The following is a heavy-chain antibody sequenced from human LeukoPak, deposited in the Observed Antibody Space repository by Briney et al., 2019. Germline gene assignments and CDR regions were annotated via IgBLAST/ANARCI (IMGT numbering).Heavy chain of an antibody. D-gene: IGHD6-19*01. CDR3: ARGAVAGPGHNWFDP. J-gene: IGHJ5*02. V-gene: IGHV3-21*01. Sequence: PGGSLRLSCAVSGFTFSSYSMNWVRQAPGKGLEWVSSISSSSYIYYADSVKGRFTISRDNAKNSLYLQMNSLRAEDTAVYYCARGAVAGPGHNWFDPWGQGTLVTVSS. CDR2: ISSSSYI. CDR1: GFTFSSYS.